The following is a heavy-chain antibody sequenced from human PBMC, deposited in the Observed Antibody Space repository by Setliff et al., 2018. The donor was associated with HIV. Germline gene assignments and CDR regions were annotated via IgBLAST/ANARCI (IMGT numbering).Heavy chain of an antibody. Sequence: NPSETLSLTCTVSGGSITTSTFYWSWIRLPAGKGLEWIGQIHTTGRTNYNPSLKSRVTISMDTSKNQFSLNLNSVTATDTAVYYCAKRTFGSGRLDPWGQGTLVTVPQ. CDR3: AKRTFGSGRLDP. CDR1: GGSITTSTFY. D-gene: IGHD3-16*01. J-gene: IGHJ5*02. CDR2: IHTTGRT. V-gene: IGHV4-61*09.